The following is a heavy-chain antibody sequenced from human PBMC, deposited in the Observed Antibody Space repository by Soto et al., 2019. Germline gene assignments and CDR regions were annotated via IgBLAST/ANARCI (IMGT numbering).Heavy chain of an antibody. D-gene: IGHD3-22*01. V-gene: IGHV4-31*03. CDR2: IYYSGST. CDR3: ARTPYDSSGYGIFDY. Sequence: QVQLQESGPGLVNPSQTLSLACTVSSGSISSGGYYWSWIRQHPGKGLEWIGYIYYSGSTYYNPSLRSRVTISVDTSKNQFSLKLSSVTAADTAVYYCARTPYDSSGYGIFDYWGQGTLVTVSS. CDR1: SGSISSGGYY. J-gene: IGHJ4*02.